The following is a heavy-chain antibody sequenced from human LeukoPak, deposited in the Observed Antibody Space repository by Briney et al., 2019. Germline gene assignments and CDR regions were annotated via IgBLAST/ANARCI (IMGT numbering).Heavy chain of an antibody. Sequence: SETLSLTCTVSGYSISSGYYWGWIRQPPGKGLEWIGSIYHSGSTYYNPSLKSRVTISVDTSKNQFSLKLSSVTAADTAVYYCARDAYYYDSSGYSPFDYWGQGTLVTVSS. CDR1: GYSISSGYY. CDR3: ARDAYYYDSSGYSPFDY. V-gene: IGHV4-38-2*02. CDR2: IYHSGST. D-gene: IGHD3-22*01. J-gene: IGHJ4*02.